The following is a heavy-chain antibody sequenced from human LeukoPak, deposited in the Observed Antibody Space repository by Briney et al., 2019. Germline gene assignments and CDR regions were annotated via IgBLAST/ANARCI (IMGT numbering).Heavy chain of an antibody. V-gene: IGHV3-30*04. CDR3: ARTTREALDI. J-gene: IGHJ3*02. CDR1: GFTFSNYA. CDR2: TSYYESNK. Sequence: GGSLRLSCAASGFTFSNYAMQWVRQAAAKGLEWVAFTSYYESNKYYADSVKGRFTISRDNYKNTLYMQMNRLRAEDTAVYYCARTTREALDIWGQGTMVTVSS. D-gene: IGHD1-26*01.